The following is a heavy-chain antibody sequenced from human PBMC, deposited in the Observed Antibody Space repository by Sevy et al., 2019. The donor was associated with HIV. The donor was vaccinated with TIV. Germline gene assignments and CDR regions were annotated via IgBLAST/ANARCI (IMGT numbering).Heavy chain of an antibody. CDR2: ISGIGGST. J-gene: IGHJ3*02. Sequence: GGSLRLSCAGSGFTFSSYAMSWVRQAPGKGLEWVSEISGIGGSTYYADSVKGRFTISRDNSKNTLYLQMNSLRVDDTAVYYCAKDQGIAAANDAFDIWGQGTMVTVSS. V-gene: IGHV3-23*01. D-gene: IGHD6-13*01. CDR1: GFTFSSYA. CDR3: AKDQGIAAANDAFDI.